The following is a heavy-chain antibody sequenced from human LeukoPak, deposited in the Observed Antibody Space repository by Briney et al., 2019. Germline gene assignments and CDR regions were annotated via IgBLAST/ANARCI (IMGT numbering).Heavy chain of an antibody. CDR3: ARGHSSSPFTLDY. CDR2: IYYSGST. J-gene: IGHJ4*02. V-gene: IGHV4-59*01. Sequence: SETLSLTCTASGGSISSYYWSWIRQPPGKGLEWIGYIYYSGSTNYNPSLKSRVTISVDTSKNQFSLKLSSVTAADTAVYYCARGHSSSPFTLDYWGQGTLVTVSS. CDR1: GGSISSYY. D-gene: IGHD6-6*01.